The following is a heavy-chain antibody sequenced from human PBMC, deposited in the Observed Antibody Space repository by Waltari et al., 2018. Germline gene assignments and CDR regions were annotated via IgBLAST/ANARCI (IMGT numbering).Heavy chain of an antibody. Sequence: QVQLQQWGAGLLKPSETLSLTCAVYGGSFSGYYWSWIRKPPGKGLEWIGEINHSGSTNYNPSLKSRVTISVDTSKNQFSLKLSSVTAADTAVYYCARRRNVLLWFGETRGFDYWGQGTLVTVSS. V-gene: IGHV4-34*01. CDR2: INHSGST. CDR3: ARRRNVLLWFGETRGFDY. CDR1: GGSFSGYY. D-gene: IGHD3-10*01. J-gene: IGHJ4*02.